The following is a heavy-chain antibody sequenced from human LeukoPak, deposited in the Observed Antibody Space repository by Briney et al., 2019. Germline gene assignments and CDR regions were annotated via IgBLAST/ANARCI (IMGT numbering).Heavy chain of an antibody. CDR1: GGSMTTFY. D-gene: IGHD4-23*01. CDR3: ASGSVVTANDY. CDR2: VYHDGSA. V-gene: IGHV4-59*08. J-gene: IGHJ4*02. Sequence: SETLSLTCTVSGGSMTTFYWNWIRQPPGKGLEWLGHVYHDGSAKYNPSLKGRATMSVDTSKRQFSLNLKSVSGADTAVYFCASGSVVTANDYWSQGTLVTVSS.